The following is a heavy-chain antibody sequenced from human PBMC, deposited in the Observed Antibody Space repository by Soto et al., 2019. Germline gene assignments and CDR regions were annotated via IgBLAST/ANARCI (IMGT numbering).Heavy chain of an antibody. V-gene: IGHV4-4*02. CDR3: ARDKSTGITEWFDS. CDR2: IHHSGSA. J-gene: IGHJ5*01. Sequence: SLTCAVSSASISDTNWWSWVRQPPRKGLEWIGEIHHSGSANYNPSLKSRVTISVDKSKNQFSLKMSSVTAADTAVYYWARDKSTGITEWFDSWGQGTQVTFS. D-gene: IGHD1-7*01. CDR1: SASISDTNW.